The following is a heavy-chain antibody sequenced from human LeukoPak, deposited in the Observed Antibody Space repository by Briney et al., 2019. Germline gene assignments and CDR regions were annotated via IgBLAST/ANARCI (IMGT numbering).Heavy chain of an antibody. Sequence: ASVKVSCKASGYTFTSYDINWVRQATGRGLEWMGWMNPNSGNTGYAQKFQGRVTMTRNTSISTAYMELSSLRSEDTAVYYCARVLSVGYRGVMGYWGQGTLVTVSS. CDR1: GYTFTSYD. CDR2: MNPNSGNT. J-gene: IGHJ4*02. D-gene: IGHD6-13*01. CDR3: ARVLSVGYRGVMGY. V-gene: IGHV1-8*01.